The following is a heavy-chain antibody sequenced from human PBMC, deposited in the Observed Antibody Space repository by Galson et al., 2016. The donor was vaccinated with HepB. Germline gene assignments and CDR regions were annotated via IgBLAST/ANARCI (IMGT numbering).Heavy chain of an antibody. J-gene: IGHJ6*02. CDR3: ARSGDFRSGYSGYGMDV. Sequence: SLRLSCAASGLTVSSSYMSWVRQAPGRGLEWVSVVYAGGTNKYYADSVKGRFTISRDNSKNTLYLQMNSLRGEDTALYYCARSGDFRSGYSGYGMDVWGQGTTVTVSS. CDR2: VYAGGTNK. D-gene: IGHD3-3*01. V-gene: IGHV3-66*01. CDR1: GLTVSSSY.